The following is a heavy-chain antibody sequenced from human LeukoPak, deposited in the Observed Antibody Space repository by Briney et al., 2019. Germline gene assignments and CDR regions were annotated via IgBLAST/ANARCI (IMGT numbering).Heavy chain of an antibody. J-gene: IGHJ4*02. CDR3: ARDFGDDSSGSPPHY. D-gene: IGHD3-22*01. Sequence: PGGSLRLSCAASGFTFSSYSMNWVRQAPGKGLEWVSSISSSSSYIYYADSVKGRFAISRDNAKNSLYLQMNSLRAEDTAVYYCARDFGDDSSGSPPHYWGQGTLVTVSS. V-gene: IGHV3-21*01. CDR2: ISSSSSYI. CDR1: GFTFSSYS.